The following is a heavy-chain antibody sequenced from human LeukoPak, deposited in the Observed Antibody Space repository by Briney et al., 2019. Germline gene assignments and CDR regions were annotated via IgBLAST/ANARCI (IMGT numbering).Heavy chain of an antibody. CDR2: ISGSGGST. CDR1: GFTFSSYA. J-gene: IGHJ4*02. Sequence: GGSLRLFRAASGFTFSSYAMSWIRQAPGKGLEWVSAISGSGGSTYYADSVKGRFTISRDNSKNTLYLQMNSLRAEDTAVYYCAKDLSWLPYEPPPGYWGRGTLVTVSS. D-gene: IGHD6-19*01. V-gene: IGHV3-23*01. CDR3: AKDLSWLPYEPPPGY.